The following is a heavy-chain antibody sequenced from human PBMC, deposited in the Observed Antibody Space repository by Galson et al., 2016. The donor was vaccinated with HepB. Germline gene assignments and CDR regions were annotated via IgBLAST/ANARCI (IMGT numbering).Heavy chain of an antibody. CDR2: ISGGGSK. D-gene: IGHD1-14*01. Sequence: SLRLSCAASGFRFRDKTMNWVRKAPGKGLEWVSAISGGGSKYYADSVEGRFTISRDNSKNTLYLQMTSLRVEDTAVYYCAKQRSHHVSSYYFDYWGQGTLVTVSS. CDR1: GFRFRDKT. J-gene: IGHJ4*02. CDR3: AKQRSHHVSSYYFDY. V-gene: IGHV3-23*01.